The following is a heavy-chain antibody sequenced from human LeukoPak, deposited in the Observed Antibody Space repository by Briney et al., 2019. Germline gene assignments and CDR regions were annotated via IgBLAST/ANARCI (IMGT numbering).Heavy chain of an antibody. V-gene: IGHV4-4*07. J-gene: IGHJ4*02. Sequence: SETLSLTCTVSGGSISTYYWSWIRQPAEKGLEWIGRVSTSGTTQYNPSFKSRVTMSVDTSSNQFSLKLSSVTAADTAVYYCARGSYYDTLTGYYRGSSDSWGQGTLVTVSS. CDR1: GGSISTYY. D-gene: IGHD3-9*01. CDR3: ARGSYYDTLTGYYRGSSDS. CDR2: VSTSGTT.